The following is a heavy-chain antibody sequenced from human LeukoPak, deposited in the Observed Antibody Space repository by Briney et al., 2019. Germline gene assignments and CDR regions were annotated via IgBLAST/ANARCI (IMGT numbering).Heavy chain of an antibody. J-gene: IGHJ6*03. CDR2: INPNSGGT. CDR3: ARDKSCSTTSCGNSHMDV. CDR1: GYTFIDYY. D-gene: IGHD2-2*01. Sequence: ASVTVSCMASGYTFIDYYMHWVRQAPGQGLEGMGWINPNSGGTKYVQKFQGRVTMTRDTSISTAYMELSGVRYDDTAVYYCARDKSCSTTSCGNSHMDVWGKGTTVTVSS. V-gene: IGHV1-2*02.